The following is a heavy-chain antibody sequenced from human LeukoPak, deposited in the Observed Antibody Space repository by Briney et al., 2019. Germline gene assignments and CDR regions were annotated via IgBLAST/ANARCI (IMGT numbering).Heavy chain of an antibody. CDR2: IYYTGST. CDR3: ASSSWYGNWFDP. D-gene: IGHD6-13*01. Sequence: SETLSLTCTVSGGSISSYYWSWIRQPPGKGLEWIGYIYYTGSTNYNPSLKSRVTISVDTSKNQFSLKLSSVTAAATAVYYCASSSWYGNWFDPWGQGTLVTVSS. CDR1: GGSISSYY. J-gene: IGHJ5*02. V-gene: IGHV4-59*01.